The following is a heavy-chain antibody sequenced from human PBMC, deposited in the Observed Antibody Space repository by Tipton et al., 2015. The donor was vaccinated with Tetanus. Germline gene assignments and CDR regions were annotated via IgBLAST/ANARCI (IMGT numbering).Heavy chain of an antibody. V-gene: IGHV3-11*01. D-gene: IGHD2-21*01. J-gene: IGHJ3*01. CDR1: GLSFSDYF. CDR2: ISDTASTI. CDR3: ARGRDRGAFDL. Sequence: SGLSFSDYFMGWVRQAPGEGLEWISYISDTASTIHYADSVRGRFTISRDNAKESLFLEMNSLRAEDTAVYYCARGRDRGAFDLWGQGTMVTVSS.